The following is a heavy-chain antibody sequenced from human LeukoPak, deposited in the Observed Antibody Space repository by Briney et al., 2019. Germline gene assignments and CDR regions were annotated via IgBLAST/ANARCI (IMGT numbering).Heavy chain of an antibody. CDR3: AKEGSSSWTPNE. CDR1: GFTFSSYG. V-gene: IGHV3-30*18. CDR2: ISYDGSNK. D-gene: IGHD6-13*01. Sequence: PGGSLRLSCAASGFTFSSYGMPWVRQAPGKGLEWVAVISYDGSNKYYADSVKGRFTISRDNSKNTLYLQMNSLRAEDTAVYYCAKEGSSSWTPNEWGQGTLVTVSS. J-gene: IGHJ4*02.